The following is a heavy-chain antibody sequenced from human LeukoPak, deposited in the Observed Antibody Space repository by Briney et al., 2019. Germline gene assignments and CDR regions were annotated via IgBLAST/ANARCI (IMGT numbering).Heavy chain of an antibody. V-gene: IGHV3-48*04. D-gene: IGHD5-12*01. CDR3: ASYSGYDTHSFDY. CDR2: ISSSGSTI. J-gene: IGHJ4*02. CDR1: GFTFGSFG. Sequence: GGSLRLSCVASGFTFGSFGMNWVRQAPGKGLEWVSYISSSGSTIYYADSVKGRFTISRDNAKNSLYLQMNSLRAEDTAVYYCASYSGYDTHSFDYWGQGTLVTVSS.